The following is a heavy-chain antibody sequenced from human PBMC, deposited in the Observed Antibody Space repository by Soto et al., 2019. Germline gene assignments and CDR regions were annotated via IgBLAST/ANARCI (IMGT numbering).Heavy chain of an antibody. CDR3: TRFAYDQGDYFDY. Sequence: QLQLQESGPGLLKPSETLSLTCTFSGGSISISYYWGWIRQSPGKGLEWIGNIYYSGSTYYNPSLKSRVTLSVDTSKNQFSLNLNSVTASDTAIYYCTRFAYDQGDYFDYWGQGTLVTVSS. J-gene: IGHJ4*02. CDR1: GGSISISYY. D-gene: IGHD3-10*01. CDR2: IYYSGST. V-gene: IGHV4-39*01.